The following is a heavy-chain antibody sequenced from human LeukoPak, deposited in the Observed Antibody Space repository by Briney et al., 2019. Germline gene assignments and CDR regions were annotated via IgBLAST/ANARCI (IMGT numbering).Heavy chain of an antibody. D-gene: IGHD3-10*01. CDR3: AREEWYGSGSYYQRAFDI. Sequence: PSETLSLTCTVSGASVSSGSYYWSWIRQPPGKGLEWIGYIYYTGSTNYNPSLKSRVSISIDTSKSQFSLKLNSVTAAATAVYYCAREEWYGSGSYYQRAFDIWGQGTMVTVSS. CDR2: IYYTGST. V-gene: IGHV4-61*01. CDR1: GASVSSGSYY. J-gene: IGHJ3*02.